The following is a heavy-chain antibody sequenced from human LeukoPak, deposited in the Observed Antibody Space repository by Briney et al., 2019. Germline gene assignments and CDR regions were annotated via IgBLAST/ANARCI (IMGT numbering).Heavy chain of an antibody. CDR1: GFTFSSYS. Sequence: GGSLRLSCGASGFTFSSYSMNWVRQAPGKGLEWVSSISSSNSYMYYADSVKGRFTISRDNAKNSLYLQMDSLRAEDTAVYYCARDYFAVANNGDGFDIWGQGTMVTISS. CDR3: ARDYFAVANNGDGFDI. CDR2: ISSSNSYM. D-gene: IGHD6-19*01. J-gene: IGHJ3*02. V-gene: IGHV3-21*01.